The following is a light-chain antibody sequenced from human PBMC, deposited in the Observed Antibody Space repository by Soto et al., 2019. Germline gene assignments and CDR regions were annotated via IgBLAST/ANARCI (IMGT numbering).Light chain of an antibody. J-gene: IGLJ1*01. V-gene: IGLV2-8*01. CDR3: SSYAGSNNYV. CDR2: EVS. CDR1: SSDVGGYNS. Sequence: QSALTQPPSASGSPGQSVTISCTGTSSDVGGYNSVSWYQQHPGKAPKLMIYEVSKRPSGVPDRFSGSKSDNTASLTVSGLQAEDEADYYCSSYAGSNNYVFGTGTKLTVL.